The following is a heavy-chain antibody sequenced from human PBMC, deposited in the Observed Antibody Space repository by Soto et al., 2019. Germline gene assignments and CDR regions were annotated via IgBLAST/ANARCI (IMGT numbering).Heavy chain of an antibody. V-gene: IGHV4-30-4*01. CDR2: MHYRAIP. CDR1: GGSISSGDYY. J-gene: IGHJ4*02. Sequence: QVQLQESGPGLVKPSQTLSLTCTVSGGSISSGDYYWSWLRQSPGKGLEWIGYMHYRAIPYYNPSLNSRVSISVDTSKNTFSLNMASLTAADTAVYFCARAVGILYHYFASWGQGTLVTVSS. CDR3: ARAVGILYHYFAS. D-gene: IGHD2-15*01.